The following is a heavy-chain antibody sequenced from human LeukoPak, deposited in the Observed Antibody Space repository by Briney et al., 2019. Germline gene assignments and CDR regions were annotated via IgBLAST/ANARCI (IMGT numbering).Heavy chain of an antibody. J-gene: IGHJ4*02. Sequence: SEALSLTCTVSVGSLGNFYWNWIRPSLGKDQEWIWYSYYSGTTNYHPSLQSRVTISLGMSSNQFSLRLDSVTAADTAVYYCARAACLDYWGQGILVTVSS. CDR2: SYYSGTT. CDR3: ARAACLDY. V-gene: IGHV4-59*01. CDR1: VGSLGNFY.